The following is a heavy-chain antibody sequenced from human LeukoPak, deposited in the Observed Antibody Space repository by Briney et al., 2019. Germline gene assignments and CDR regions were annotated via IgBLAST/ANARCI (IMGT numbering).Heavy chain of an antibody. D-gene: IGHD2-8*01. CDR2: ISGSGSTK. CDR1: GITFSDYY. CDR3: ARGGCCSNVVCYTSRSLDY. V-gene: IGHV3-11*01. J-gene: IGHJ4*02. Sequence: PGGSLRLSCVASGITFSDYYMNWIRQAPGKGLEWVSYISGSGSTKYYADCVKGRFTISRDNAKNSLYLQMNSLRAEDTAVYYCARGGCCSNVVCYTSRSLDYWGQGTLVTVSS.